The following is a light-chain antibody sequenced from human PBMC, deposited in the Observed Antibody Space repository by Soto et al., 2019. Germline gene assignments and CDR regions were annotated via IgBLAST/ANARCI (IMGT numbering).Light chain of an antibody. Sequence: QSALTQPASVSGSPGQSITISCTGTSSDVGGYNYVSWYQQHPGKAPKLMIYEVSNRPSGVSNRFSGSKSGNTASLTISGLQAEDAADYYCSSCTRSTRLIFGGGTKVTVL. CDR1: SSDVGGYNY. CDR2: EVS. J-gene: IGLJ2*01. V-gene: IGLV2-14*01. CDR3: SSCTRSTRLI.